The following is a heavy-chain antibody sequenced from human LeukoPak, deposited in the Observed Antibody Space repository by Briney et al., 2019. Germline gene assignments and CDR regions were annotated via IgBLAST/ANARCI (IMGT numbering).Heavy chain of an antibody. V-gene: IGHV4-59*10. CDR3: ARVILAAAGEDAFDI. CDR2: IYTSGNT. CDR1: GGSFSGYY. D-gene: IGHD6-13*01. J-gene: IGHJ3*02. Sequence: PSETLSLTCAVYGGSFSGYYWSWIRQPPGKGLEWIGRIYTSGNTNYNPSLKSRVTMSVDTSKNQFSLKLSSVTAADTAVYYCARVILAAAGEDAFDIWGQGTMVSVSS.